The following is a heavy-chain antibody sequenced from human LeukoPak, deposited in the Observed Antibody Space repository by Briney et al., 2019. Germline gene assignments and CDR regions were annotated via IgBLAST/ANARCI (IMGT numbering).Heavy chain of an antibody. CDR2: ITYRRSS. D-gene: IGHD2-21*01. V-gene: IGHV4-34*01. Sequence: SETLSLTCAVYGSLDIYYFMFVRQPPGKGLQWLGEITYRRSSDYNPSLKSRLTISIEVPQRQNSLPLRAVTASYTAVYYCAAYGGDCSFDSWGQGTLVTVSS. CDR1: GSLDIYY. CDR3: AAYGGDCSFDS. J-gene: IGHJ4*02.